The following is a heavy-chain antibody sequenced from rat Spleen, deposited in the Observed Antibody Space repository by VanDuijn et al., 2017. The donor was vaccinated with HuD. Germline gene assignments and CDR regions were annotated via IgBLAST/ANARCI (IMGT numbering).Heavy chain of an antibody. D-gene: IGHD4-3*01. CDR2: ISYDGDTT. CDR3: ATDWNSGWG. Sequence: EVQLVESGGGLVQPGRSLKLSCVASGFTFSSYWMYWIRQAPGKGLEWVAYISYDGDTTYYRDSVKGRFTISRDNAKSTLYLQMDSLRSEDTATYYCATDWNSGWGWGQGVMVTVSS. CDR1: GFTFSSYW. J-gene: IGHJ2*01. V-gene: IGHV5-20*01.